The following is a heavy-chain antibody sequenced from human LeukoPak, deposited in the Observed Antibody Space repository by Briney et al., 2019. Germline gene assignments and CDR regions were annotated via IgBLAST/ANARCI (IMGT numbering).Heavy chain of an antibody. CDR2: ISSSSTYI. Sequence: PGGSLRLSCAASAFTFSSYTMNWVRQAPGKGLEWVSSISSSSTYIYYAGSMRGRFTISRDNAKNSLYLQMNSLRAEDTAVYYCARGGGYCTSTSCYNWFDPWGQGTLVTVSS. J-gene: IGHJ5*02. CDR1: AFTFSSYT. CDR3: ARGGGYCTSTSCYNWFDP. V-gene: IGHV3-21*01. D-gene: IGHD2-2*01.